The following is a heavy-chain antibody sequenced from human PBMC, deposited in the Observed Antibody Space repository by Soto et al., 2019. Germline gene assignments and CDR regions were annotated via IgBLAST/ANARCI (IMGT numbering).Heavy chain of an antibody. CDR2: IHYSGST. CDR3: ARVGWTTVGYYFDY. D-gene: IGHD4-17*01. V-gene: IGHV4-59*01. Sequence: SETLSLTCVVSFASISSYYWIWVRQPPGKGLEWTGYIHYSGSTKYNTTLKSRVTISIDPSKNQFSLQVTSVTTADTAVYYCARVGWTTVGYYFDYWSQGTLVTVSS. J-gene: IGHJ4*02. CDR1: FASISSYY.